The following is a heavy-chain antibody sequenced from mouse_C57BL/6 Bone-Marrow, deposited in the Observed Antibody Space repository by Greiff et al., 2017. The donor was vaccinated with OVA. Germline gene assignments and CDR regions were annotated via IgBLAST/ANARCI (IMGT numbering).Heavy chain of an antibody. CDR2: ISNGGGST. CDR1: GFTFSDYY. Sequence: EVHLVESGGGLVQPGGSPKLSCAASGFTFSDYYMYWVRQTPEKRLEWVAYISNGGGSTYYPDTVQGRFTISRDNAKNTLYLQMSRLKAEDTAMYYCARRGLGTGFDYWGQGTTLTVSS. D-gene: IGHD3-1*01. CDR3: ARRGLGTGFDY. V-gene: IGHV5-12*01. J-gene: IGHJ2*01.